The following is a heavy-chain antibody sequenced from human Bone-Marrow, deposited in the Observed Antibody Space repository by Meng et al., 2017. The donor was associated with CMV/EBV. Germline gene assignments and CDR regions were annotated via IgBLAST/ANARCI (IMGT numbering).Heavy chain of an antibody. D-gene: IGHD1-7*01. CDR2: IKQDGSEI. Sequence: GGSLRLSCAASGFTFSNYWMSWVRQAPGKGPEWVANIKQDGSEIHYVDSVEGRFTISRDNAQHSLYLQMNSLRAEDTAVYYCARDIRWNYGPGYWGQGTLVTVSS. V-gene: IGHV3-7*01. CDR3: ARDIRWNYGPGY. J-gene: IGHJ4*02. CDR1: GFTFSNYW.